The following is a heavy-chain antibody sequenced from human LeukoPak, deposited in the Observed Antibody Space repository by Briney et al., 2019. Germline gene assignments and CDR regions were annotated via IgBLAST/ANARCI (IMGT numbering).Heavy chain of an antibody. V-gene: IGHV3-23*01. CDR3: ARGGFDYGDYINY. J-gene: IGHJ4*02. CDR2: ISGSGGST. Sequence: GGSLRVSCAASGFTLSSYATSWVRQDPGKGLEWVSAISGSGGSTYYADSVKGRFTISRDNAKNTLYLQMNSLRAEVTAVYYCARGGFDYGDYINYWGQGTLVTVSS. CDR1: GFTLSSYA. D-gene: IGHD4-17*01.